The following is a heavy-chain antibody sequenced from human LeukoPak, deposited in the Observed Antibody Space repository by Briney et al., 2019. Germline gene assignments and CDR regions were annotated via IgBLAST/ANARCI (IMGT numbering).Heavy chain of an antibody. CDR2: INTGNGNT. Sequence: ASVKVSCKTAGYAFTSRALHWVRLAPGPRLEWMGWINTGNGNTKYSQKFQDRVTITRDPSASTADMELSSLRSEDTAVYYCARDRSAWRFYYFDYWGQGTLVTVSS. CDR3: ARDRSAWRFYYFDY. D-gene: IGHD3-3*01. CDR1: GYAFTSRA. J-gene: IGHJ4*02. V-gene: IGHV1-3*04.